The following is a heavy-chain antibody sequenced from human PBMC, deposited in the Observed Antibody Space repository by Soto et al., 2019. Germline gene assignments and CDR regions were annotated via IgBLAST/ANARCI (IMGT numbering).Heavy chain of an antibody. D-gene: IGHD3-3*01. J-gene: IGHJ6*02. V-gene: IGHV5-51*01. CDR2: IYPGDSDT. CDR1: VYSFTSYW. CDR3: VRGGVISGLFSGMDV. Sequence: GESLKISCKGSVYSFTSYWIGWVRQMPGKGLELMGTIYPGDSDTRYSPSFQGQVTISADKSISTAYLQMDSLKAEDTAVYYCVRGGVISGLFSGMDVWGQGTTVTVSS.